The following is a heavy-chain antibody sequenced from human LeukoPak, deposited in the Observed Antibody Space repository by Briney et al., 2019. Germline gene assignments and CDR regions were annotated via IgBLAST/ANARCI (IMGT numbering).Heavy chain of an antibody. CDR3: ARDYYYDSSGYYSIFDY. Sequence: SETLSLTCTVSGGSISSYYWSWIRQPPGKGLEWIGYIYYSGSTNYNPSLTSRVTISVDTSKNQFSLKLSSVTAADTAVYYCARDYYYDSSGYYSIFDYWGQGTLVTVSS. V-gene: IGHV4-59*01. CDR1: GGSISSYY. CDR2: IYYSGST. D-gene: IGHD3-22*01. J-gene: IGHJ4*02.